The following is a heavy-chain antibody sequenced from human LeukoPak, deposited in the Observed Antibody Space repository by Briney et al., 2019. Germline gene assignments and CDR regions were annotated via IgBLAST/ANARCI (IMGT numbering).Heavy chain of an antibody. Sequence: GGSLRLSCGASGFTFSRYAMSWVRQAPGKGLEWVSGMSGSGGSTYYADSVKGRFTISRDNSKNTLYLQMNSLRAEDMAVYYCARESTIRFDYWGQGTLVTVSS. CDR3: ARESTIRFDY. J-gene: IGHJ4*02. CDR1: GFTFSRYA. CDR2: MSGSGGST. D-gene: IGHD4-17*01. V-gene: IGHV3-23*01.